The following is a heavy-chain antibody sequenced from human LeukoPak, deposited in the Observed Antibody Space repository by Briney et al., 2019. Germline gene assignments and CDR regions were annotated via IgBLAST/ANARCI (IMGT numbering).Heavy chain of an antibody. J-gene: IGHJ4*02. V-gene: IGHV3-74*01. D-gene: IGHD6-13*01. CDR2: INSDGSST. Sequence: GGSLRLSCAASGFTFSSYWMHWVRQPPGKGLVLVSRINSDGSSTNYADSVKGRFTISRDNAKNTLYLQMNSLRAEDTAVYYCARVISSSWSPPGYWGQGTLVTVSS. CDR3: ARVISSSWSPPGY. CDR1: GFTFSSYW.